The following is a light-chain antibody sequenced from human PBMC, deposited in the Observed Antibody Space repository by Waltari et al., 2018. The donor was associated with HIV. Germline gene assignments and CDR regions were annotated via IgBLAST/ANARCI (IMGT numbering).Light chain of an antibody. CDR1: ISNIGAGYD. V-gene: IGLV1-40*01. J-gene: IGLJ2*01. CDR2: GNY. CDR3: QSYDSSLSGFVV. Sequence: QSELTQPPSVSGAPGQRVTISCTGSISNIGAGYDVHWYQQLPGTAPKLLVYGNYNRPSGVPDRFSGSKSGTSASLAITGLQAEDEADYYCQSYDSSLSGFVVFGGGTKVTVL.